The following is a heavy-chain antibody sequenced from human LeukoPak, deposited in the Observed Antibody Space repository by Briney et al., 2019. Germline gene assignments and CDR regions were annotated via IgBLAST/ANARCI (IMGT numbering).Heavy chain of an antibody. CDR1: GYTFTSYG. J-gene: IGHJ4*02. Sequence: ASVKVSCKASGYTFTSYGISWVRQAPGQGLEWMGWISAYNGNTNYAQKLQGRVTMTTDTSTSTAYMELRSLRCDDTAVYYCARDLRITMVRGVIIPNGYWGQGTLVTVSS. D-gene: IGHD3-10*01. CDR2: ISAYNGNT. V-gene: IGHV1-18*01. CDR3: ARDLRITMVRGVIIPNGY.